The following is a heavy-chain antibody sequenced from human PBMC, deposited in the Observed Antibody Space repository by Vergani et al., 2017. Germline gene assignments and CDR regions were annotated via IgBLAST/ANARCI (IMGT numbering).Heavy chain of an antibody. CDR2: IKSKTDGGTT. D-gene: IGHD3-3*01. CDR3: NTVGKPSSFGVVIDY. J-gene: IGHJ4*02. CDR1: GFTFSNAW. Sequence: EVQLVESGGGLVKPGGSLRLSCAASGFTFSNAWMSWVRQAPGKGLEWVGRIKSKTDGGTTDYAAPVKGRFTISRDDSKNTLYLQMNSLKTEDTAVYYCNTVGKPSSFGVVIDYWGQGTLVTVSS. V-gene: IGHV3-15*01.